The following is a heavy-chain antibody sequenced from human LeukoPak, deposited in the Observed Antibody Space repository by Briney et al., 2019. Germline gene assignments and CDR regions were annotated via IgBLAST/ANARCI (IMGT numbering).Heavy chain of an antibody. CDR3: ARELAAGWFDP. CDR1: GFTFSSYA. J-gene: IGHJ5*02. V-gene: IGHV3-30-3*01. Sequence: GGSLRLSCAASGFTFSSYAMHWVRQAPGKGLEWVAVISYGGSNKYYADSVKGRFTISRDNSKNTLYLQMNSLRAEDTAVYYCARELAAGWFDPWGQGTLVTVSS. CDR2: ISYGGSNK. D-gene: IGHD1-1*01.